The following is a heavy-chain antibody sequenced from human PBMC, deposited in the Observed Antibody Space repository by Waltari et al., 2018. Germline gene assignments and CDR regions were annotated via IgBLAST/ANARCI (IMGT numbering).Heavy chain of an antibody. J-gene: IGHJ4*02. CDR1: GFTFSSYS. D-gene: IGHD6-13*01. CDR2: ISSSSSYI. Sequence: EVQLVESGGGLVKPGWSLRLSCAASGFTFSSYSMNWVRQAPGKGLEWVSSISSSSSYIYYADSVKGRFTISRDNAKNSLYLQMNSLRAEDTAVYYCARLIAAAVYFDYWGQGTLVTVSS. CDR3: ARLIAAAVYFDY. V-gene: IGHV3-21*01.